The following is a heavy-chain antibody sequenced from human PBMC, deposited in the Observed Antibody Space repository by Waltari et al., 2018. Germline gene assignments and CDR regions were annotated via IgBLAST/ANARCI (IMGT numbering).Heavy chain of an antibody. CDR3: ARGGWLQDFDY. CDR1: GGSISSYY. CDR2: IYYSGST. V-gene: IGHV4-59*01. Sequence: QVQLQESGPGLVKPSETLSLTCTVSGGSISSYYWSWIRQPPGKGLEWIGYIYYSGSTNYNPSLKSRVTISVDTSKNQFSLKLSSVTAADTAVYYCARGGWLQDFDYWGQGTLVTVSS. J-gene: IGHJ4*02. D-gene: IGHD5-12*01.